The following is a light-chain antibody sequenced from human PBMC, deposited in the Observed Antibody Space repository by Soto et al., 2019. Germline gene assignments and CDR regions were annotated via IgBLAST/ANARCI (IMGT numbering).Light chain of an antibody. V-gene: IGKV1-39*01. Sequence: DIQMTQSPSSLSASIGDRVTITCRASRSIGNYLNWYQQKPESAPKLLIYLTSCLQSGVPSRFSGSGSGTDFTLTISSLQPEDFAAYYCQQSYSTPYSFGQGTKLEIK. CDR1: RSIGNY. CDR2: LTS. J-gene: IGKJ2*01. CDR3: QQSYSTPYS.